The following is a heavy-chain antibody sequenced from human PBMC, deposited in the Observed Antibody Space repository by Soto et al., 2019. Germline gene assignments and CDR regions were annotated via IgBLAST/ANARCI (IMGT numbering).Heavy chain of an antibody. D-gene: IGHD3-10*01. Sequence: GSLRLSCAASGFTFSSYAMSWVRQAPGQGKEWVSAISGSDGSTFYADSVKGRFTITRDNSKNTQYLQMNSLRAEDTAVYYCAKMAQLYGSGSYYNMPYYYGMDVWGQGTTVTVSS. CDR1: GFTFSSYA. V-gene: IGHV3-23*01. CDR3: AKMAQLYGSGSYYNMPYYYGMDV. J-gene: IGHJ6*01. CDR2: ISGSDGST.